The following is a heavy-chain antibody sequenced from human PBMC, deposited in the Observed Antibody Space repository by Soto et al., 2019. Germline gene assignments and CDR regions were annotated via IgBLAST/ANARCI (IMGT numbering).Heavy chain of an antibody. V-gene: IGHV3-15*01. CDR1: GFTFSNAW. D-gene: IGHD6-6*01. CDR3: TTVEYSSPSDAFDI. Sequence: PGGSLRLSCAASGFTFSNAWMSWVRQAPGKGLEWVGRIKSKTDGGTTDYAAPVKGRFTISRGDSKNTLYLQMNSLKTEDTAVYYCTTVEYSSPSDAFDIWGQGTMVTVSS. J-gene: IGHJ3*02. CDR2: IKSKTDGGTT.